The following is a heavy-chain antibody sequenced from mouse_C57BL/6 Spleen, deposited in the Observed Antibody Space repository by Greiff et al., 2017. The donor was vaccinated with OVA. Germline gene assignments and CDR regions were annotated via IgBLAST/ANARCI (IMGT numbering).Heavy chain of an antibody. CDR1: GYSFTSYY. CDR3: ARGGGNDRGYFDY. Sequence: QVQLQQSGPELVKPGASVKISCKASGYSFTSYYIHWVKQRPGQGLEWIGWIYPGSGNTKYNEKFKGKATLTADTSSSTAYMQLSSLTSEDSAVYYCARGGGNDRGYFDYWGQGTTLTVSS. V-gene: IGHV1-66*01. D-gene: IGHD2-2*01. CDR2: IYPGSGNT. J-gene: IGHJ2*01.